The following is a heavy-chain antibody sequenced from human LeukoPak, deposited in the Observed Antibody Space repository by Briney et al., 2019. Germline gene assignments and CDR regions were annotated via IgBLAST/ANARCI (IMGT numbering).Heavy chain of an antibody. V-gene: IGHV4-59*01. J-gene: IGHJ4*02. CDR2: IYYSGST. CDR3: ASLYGSGRTPIYYFDY. Sequence: SETLSLTCTVSGGSISSYYWSWIRQPPGKGLEWIEYIYYSGSTNYNPSLKSRVTISVDTSKNQFSLKLSSVTAADTAVYYCASLYGSGRTPIYYFDYWGQGTLVTVSS. D-gene: IGHD3-10*01. CDR1: GGSISSYY.